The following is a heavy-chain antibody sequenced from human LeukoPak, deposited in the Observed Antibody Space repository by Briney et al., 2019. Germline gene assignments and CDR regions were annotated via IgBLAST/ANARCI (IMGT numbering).Heavy chain of an antibody. CDR3: AGHDVLRYFDWLFDAFDI. V-gene: IGHV3-30-3*01. Sequence: GGSLRLSCAASGFTFNDYAMHRVRQAPGKGLEWVAGVSYDGTNKYYADSVKGRFTISRDNSKNTLYLQMNSLRDEDTAVYYCAGHDVLRYFDWLFDAFDIWGQGTMVTVSS. D-gene: IGHD3-9*01. CDR2: VSYDGTNK. J-gene: IGHJ3*02. CDR1: GFTFNDYA.